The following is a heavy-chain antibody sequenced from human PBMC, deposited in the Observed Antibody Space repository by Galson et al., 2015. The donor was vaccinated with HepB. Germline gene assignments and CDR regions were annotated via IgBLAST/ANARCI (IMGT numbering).Heavy chain of an antibody. CDR2: IGCKANNYAT. Sequence: SLRLSCAASGFTFSGSAMHWVRQTSGKGLEWVGRIGCKANNYATAYAASVKGRFSISRDDSKNTAFLQMTSLKTEDTAVYYCTRLGDPSGYSSAWGQGTLVTVSS. CDR3: TRLGDPSGYSSA. J-gene: IGHJ5*02. CDR1: GFTFSGSA. V-gene: IGHV3-73*01. D-gene: IGHD6-25*01.